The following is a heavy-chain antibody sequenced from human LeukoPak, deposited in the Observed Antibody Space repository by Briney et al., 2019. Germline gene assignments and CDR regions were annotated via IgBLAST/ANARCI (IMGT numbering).Heavy chain of an antibody. CDR3: ARVFTNYYYMDV. CDR2: ISSSRSNI. D-gene: IGHD2-2*01. V-gene: IGHV3-48*04. CDR1: GFTFSNYN. J-gene: IGHJ6*03. Sequence: GGSLRLSCAAAGFTFSNYNMIWVRQAPGKGLEWVSDISSSRSNINYADSVKGRFTISRDNARNSPYLLMNSLTAEDTAVYYCARVFTNYYYMDVWGKGTTVTVSS.